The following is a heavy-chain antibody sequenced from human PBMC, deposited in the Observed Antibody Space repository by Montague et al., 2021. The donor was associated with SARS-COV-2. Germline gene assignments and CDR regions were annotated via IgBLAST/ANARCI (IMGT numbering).Heavy chain of an antibody. CDR3: AREVSGSYHNGWFDP. V-gene: IGHV4-59*01. Sequence: SETLSLTCTVSGGSISSYYWSWIRQPPGKGLEWIGYIYYSGSTXXXPSXXXRVTISVDTSKNQFSLKLSSVTAADTAVYYCAREVSGSYHNGWFDPWGQGTLVTVSS. D-gene: IGHD3-10*01. J-gene: IGHJ5*02. CDR1: GGSISSYY. CDR2: IYYSGST.